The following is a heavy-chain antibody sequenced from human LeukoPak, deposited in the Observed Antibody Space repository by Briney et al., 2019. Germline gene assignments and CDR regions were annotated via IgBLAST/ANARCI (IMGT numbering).Heavy chain of an antibody. D-gene: IGHD6-13*01. J-gene: IGHJ4*02. CDR2: INPNSGGT. CDR1: GYTFTGYY. V-gene: IGHV1-2*02. CDR3: ARDQDAGYSSSWSFDY. Sequence: ASVKVSCKASGYTFTGYYMHWVRQAPGQGLEWMGWINPNSGGTNYAQKFQGRVTMTRDTSISTAYMELSRLRSDDTAVYYCARDQDAGYSSSWSFDYWGQGTLVTVSS.